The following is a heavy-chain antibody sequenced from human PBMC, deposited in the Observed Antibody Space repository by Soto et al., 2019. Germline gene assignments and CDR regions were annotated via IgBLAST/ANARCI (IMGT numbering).Heavy chain of an antibody. CDR3: ARTFDYYGMDV. CDR2: IYHAGSV. J-gene: IGHJ6*02. CDR1: GYSIASGYY. Sequence: SETLSLTCAVCGYSIASGYYWAWIRQSPGKGLEWIGSIYHAGSVYYNPSLNSRVAVSLDTSKNHFSLKLTSVTAADTAVYYCARTFDYYGMDVWGQGTTVT. V-gene: IGHV4-38-2*01.